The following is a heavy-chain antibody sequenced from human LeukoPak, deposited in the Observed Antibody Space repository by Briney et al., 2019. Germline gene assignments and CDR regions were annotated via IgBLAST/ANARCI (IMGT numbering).Heavy chain of an antibody. D-gene: IGHD2-15*01. CDR3: ANVNSYSSGGSFLDLTGAFDI. CDR1: GFTFDDYA. V-gene: IGHV3-9*01. CDR2: ISWNSGSI. J-gene: IGHJ3*02. Sequence: GGSLRLSCAASGFTFDDYAMHWVRQAPGKGLEWVSGISWNSGSIGYADSVKGRFTISRDNSKNTLYLQMNSLRAEDTAVYYCANVNSYSSGGSFLDLTGAFDIWGQGTMVTVSS.